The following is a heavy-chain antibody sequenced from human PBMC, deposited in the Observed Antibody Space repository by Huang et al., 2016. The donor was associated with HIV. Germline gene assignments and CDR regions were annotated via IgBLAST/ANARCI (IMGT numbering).Heavy chain of an antibody. Sequence: QVQLVQSGAEVKKPGTSVQVSCKTSGYTFSSHALHWLRQAPGQRPEWMGWINGGNGDTKYSQKFQGRGTITSDTSANIGYMELNSLLSEDTAVYYCARDPLDIRRHFDFWGQGSLVTVSS. CDR3: ARDPLDIRRHFDF. CDR1: GYTFSSHA. CDR2: INGGNGDT. V-gene: IGHV1-3*01. J-gene: IGHJ4*02. D-gene: IGHD3-3*01.